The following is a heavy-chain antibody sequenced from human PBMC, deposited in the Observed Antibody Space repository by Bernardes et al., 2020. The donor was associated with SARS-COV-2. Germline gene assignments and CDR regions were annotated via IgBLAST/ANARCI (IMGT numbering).Heavy chain of an antibody. V-gene: IGHV3-23*01. CDR3: AKDLSAVPGTPNYYYYAMDA. J-gene: IGHJ6*02. D-gene: IGHD2-15*01. CDR1: GFTFDNYA. Sequence: GGSLRLSCAASGFTFDNYALNWVRLAPGKGLEWVSGISSSGLSRTYTDTVKGRFTISRDNSKNTLYLQMNNLRAEDTAIYYCAKDLSAVPGTPNYYYYAMDAWGPGTTVTVSS. CDR2: ISSSGLSR.